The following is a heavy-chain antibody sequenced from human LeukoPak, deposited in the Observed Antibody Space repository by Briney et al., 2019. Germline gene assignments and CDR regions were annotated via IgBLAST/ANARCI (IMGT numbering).Heavy chain of an antibody. CDR3: ARGPRVGYPPLDWFDP. CDR2: INPNSGGT. CDR1: GYTFTSYG. D-gene: IGHD1-26*01. V-gene: IGHV1-2*02. Sequence: ASVKVSCKASGYTFTSYGISWVRQAPGQGLEWMGWINPNSGGTNYAQRFQGRVTMTRDTSISTAYMELSRLRSDGTAVYYCARGPRVGYPPLDWFDPWGQGTLVTVSS. J-gene: IGHJ5*02.